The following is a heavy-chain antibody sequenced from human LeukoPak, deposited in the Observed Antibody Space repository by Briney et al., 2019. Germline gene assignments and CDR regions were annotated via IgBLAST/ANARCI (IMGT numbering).Heavy chain of an antibody. CDR2: ISAYNGNT. J-gene: IGHJ4*02. CDR1: GGTFSSYA. V-gene: IGHV1-18*01. CDR3: ARDSPRGNNVGDY. D-gene: IGHD3-10*01. Sequence: ASVKVSCKASGGTFSSYAISWVRQAPGQGLERMGWISAYNGNTNYAQKLQDRVSMTTDSSTNTAYMELRSLRSDDTAVYYCARDSPRGNNVGDYWGQGTLVTVSS.